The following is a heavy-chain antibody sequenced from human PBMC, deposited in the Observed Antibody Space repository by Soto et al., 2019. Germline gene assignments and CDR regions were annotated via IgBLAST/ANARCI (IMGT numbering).Heavy chain of an antibody. V-gene: IGHV4-34*01. J-gene: IGHJ3*02. CDR2: INHSGST. Sequence: SETLSLTCAFYGLSFSYYYVGLLRPPPGKGLEWIGEINHSGSTNYNPSLKSRVTISVDTSKNQFSLKLNSVTAADTAVYYCARSKHGDSDAFDNWGQGTMVTVSS. D-gene: IGHD4-17*01. CDR1: GLSFSYYY. CDR3: ARSKHGDSDAFDN.